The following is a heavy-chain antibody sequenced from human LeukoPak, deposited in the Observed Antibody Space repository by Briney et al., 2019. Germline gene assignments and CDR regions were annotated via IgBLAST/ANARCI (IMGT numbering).Heavy chain of an antibody. CDR2: IIPIFGTA. Sequence: GASVKVSCKASGGTFSSYAISWVRQAPGQGLEWMGGIIPIFGTANYAQKFQGRVTITADESTSTAYMELSSLRSEDTAVYYCARATLDIAARPDYFDYWGQGTLVTVSS. V-gene: IGHV1-69*13. J-gene: IGHJ4*02. CDR1: GGTFSSYA. D-gene: IGHD6-6*01. CDR3: ARATLDIAARPDYFDY.